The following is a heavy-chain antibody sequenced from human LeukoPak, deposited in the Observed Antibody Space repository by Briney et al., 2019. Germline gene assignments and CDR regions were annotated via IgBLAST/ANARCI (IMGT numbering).Heavy chain of an antibody. D-gene: IGHD6-19*01. CDR1: GFTFSDYW. V-gene: IGHV3-7*01. J-gene: IGHJ4*02. CDR2: ILPDGSEK. CDR3: GRLARNAWYAVDY. Sequence: PGGSLRLSCAASGFTFSDYWMTWVRQAPGEGLEWVANILPDGSEKYYLDSVKGRFTISRDNPTNSLYLQINSLRAEDTALYYCGRLARNAWYAVDYWGQGTLATVSS.